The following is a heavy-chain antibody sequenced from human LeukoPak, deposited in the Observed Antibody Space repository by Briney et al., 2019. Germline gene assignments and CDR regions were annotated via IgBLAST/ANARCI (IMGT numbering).Heavy chain of an antibody. V-gene: IGHV3-33*01. D-gene: IGHD6-19*01. J-gene: IGHJ4*02. Sequence: GGSLRLSCAASGFTFSSYGMHWVRQAPRKGLEWVAVIWYDGSNKYYANSVKDRFTISRDNSKNTLYLQMNSLRAEDTAVYYCARVTDSSGWYWYFDYWGQGTLVTVSS. CDR1: GFTFSSYG. CDR3: ARVTDSSGWYWYFDY. CDR2: IWYDGSNK.